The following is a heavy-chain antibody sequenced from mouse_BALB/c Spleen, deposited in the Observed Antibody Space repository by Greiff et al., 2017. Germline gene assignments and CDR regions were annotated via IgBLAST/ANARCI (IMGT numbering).Heavy chain of an antibody. D-gene: IGHD2-1*01. J-gene: IGHJ3*01. CDR2: ILSGSGST. Sequence: VQLQQSGAGLMKPGASVKISCTATGYTFSSYCIEWVKQRPGHGLEWIGEILSGSGSTNYNEKFKGKATFTADTSSNTAYMQISSLTSEDSAVYYCERYDNYVGAYWGQGTLVTVSA. CDR3: ERYDNYVGAY. CDR1: GYTFSSYC. V-gene: IGHV1-9*01.